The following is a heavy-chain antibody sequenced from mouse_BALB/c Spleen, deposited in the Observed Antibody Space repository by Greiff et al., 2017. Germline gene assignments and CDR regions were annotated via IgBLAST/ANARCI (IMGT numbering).Heavy chain of an antibody. D-gene: IGHD2-10*02. Sequence: EVKLMESGGGLVKPGGSLKLSCAASGFAFSSYDMSWVRQTPEKRLEWVAYISSGGGSTYYPDTVKGRFTISRDNAKNTLYLQMSSLKSEDTAMYYCARQGYGNYAMDYWGQGTSVTVSS. J-gene: IGHJ4*01. CDR3: ARQGYGNYAMDY. CDR1: GFAFSSYD. V-gene: IGHV5-12-1*01. CDR2: ISSGGGST.